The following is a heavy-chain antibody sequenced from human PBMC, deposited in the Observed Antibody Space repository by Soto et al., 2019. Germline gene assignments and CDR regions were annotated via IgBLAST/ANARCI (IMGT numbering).Heavy chain of an antibody. CDR2: ISGRSAVP. CDR1: GLTLRSYA. D-gene: IGHD3-16*01. CDR3: AKGGPFTGGFDP. V-gene: IGHV3-23*01. J-gene: IGHJ5*02. Sequence: EGQLLQSGGDLVLPGGSLRLSCAGSGLTLRSYAMTWIRQTPEKGLEWVSTISGRSAVPSYADSVNGRFAVSRDNSQNTVYLQMTSLRPDDTGTYYCAKGGPFTGGFDPWGQGSLVTVSS.